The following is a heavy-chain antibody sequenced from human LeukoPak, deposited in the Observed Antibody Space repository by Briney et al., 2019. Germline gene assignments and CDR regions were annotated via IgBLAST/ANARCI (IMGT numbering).Heavy chain of an antibody. CDR3: ARDSSSSDAFDI. V-gene: IGHV3-30*04. J-gene: IGHJ3*02. CDR1: GFTFSSFA. D-gene: IGHD6-13*01. Sequence: GRSLRLSCAASGFTFSSFAMHWVRQAPGKGLDWVAVISYDGSNRYYADSVKGRSTISRDNSKNTLYLQMNSLRAEDTAVYYCARDSSSSDAFDIWGQGTMVTVSS. CDR2: ISYDGSNR.